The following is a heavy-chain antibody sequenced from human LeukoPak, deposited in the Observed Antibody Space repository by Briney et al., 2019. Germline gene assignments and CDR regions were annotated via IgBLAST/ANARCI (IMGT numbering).Heavy chain of an antibody. D-gene: IGHD3-22*01. V-gene: IGHV4-59*01. CDR3: ARVSSGYTNWFDP. CDR1: GGSISSYY. Sequence: SETLSLTCTVSGGSISSYYWSWIRQPPGKGPEWIGYIYYSGSTNYNPSLKSRVTISVDTSKNQFSLKLSSVTAADTAVYYCARVSSGYTNWFDPWGQGTLVTVSS. J-gene: IGHJ5*02. CDR2: IYYSGST.